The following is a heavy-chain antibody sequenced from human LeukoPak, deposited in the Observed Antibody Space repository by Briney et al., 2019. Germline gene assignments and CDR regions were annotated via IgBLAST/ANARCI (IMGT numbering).Heavy chain of an antibody. CDR3: ARGRYFLDY. V-gene: IGHV4-34*01. D-gene: IGHD3-9*01. Sequence: SETLSLTCAVYGGSFSGYYWSWIRQPPGKGLEWIGEINHSGSTNYNPSLKSRVTISVDTSKNQFSLKLSSVTAADTAVYYCARGRYFLDYLGQGTLVTVSS. J-gene: IGHJ4*02. CDR2: INHSGST. CDR1: GGSFSGYY.